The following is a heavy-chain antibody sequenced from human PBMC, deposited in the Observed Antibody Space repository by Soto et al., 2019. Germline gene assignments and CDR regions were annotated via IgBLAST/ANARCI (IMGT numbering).Heavy chain of an antibody. J-gene: IGHJ3*02. CDR3: ARAATGWGNAFDI. CDR2: IYYSGST. V-gene: IGHV4-30-4*01. Sequence: QVQLQESGPGLVKPSQTLCLTCIVSGGSISSADYYWSWVRQPPGKGLEWIGYIYYSGSTYYNPSLKSRLTISVDTSKNQFSLKLSSVTAADTAVYYCARAATGWGNAFDIWGQGTMVTVSS. D-gene: IGHD2-15*01. CDR1: GGSISSADYY.